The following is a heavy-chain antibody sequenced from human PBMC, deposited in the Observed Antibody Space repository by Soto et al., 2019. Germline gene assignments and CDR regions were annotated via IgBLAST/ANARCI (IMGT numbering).Heavy chain of an antibody. CDR2: ISGSSATSI. V-gene: IGHV3-11*01. CDR1: GFTFSDYS. D-gene: IGHD1-1*01. Sequence: QERLVESGGGLVQPGGSLRLSCVASGFTFSDYSMSWIRQAPGKGLEWISFISGSSATSIFYADSVKGRFTISRDSPKNSLYLQMNSLRADDTAAYYCARGSVSRRNVFDIWGQGTMLTVSS. J-gene: IGHJ3*02. CDR3: ARGSVSRRNVFDI.